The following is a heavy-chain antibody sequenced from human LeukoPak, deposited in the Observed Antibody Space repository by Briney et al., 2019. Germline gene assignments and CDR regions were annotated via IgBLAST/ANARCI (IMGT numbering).Heavy chain of an antibody. Sequence: SETLSLTCTVSGGSMSRYYWSWIRQPAGKGLEWIGRIYSSGSGSSTYNPSLKSRVTMSIDTSKNQFSLKLSSVTAADTAVYYCARQEEQQLVLDFFDYWGQGTLVTVSS. CDR3: ARQEEQQLVLDFFDY. CDR2: IYSSGSGSS. D-gene: IGHD6-13*01. V-gene: IGHV4-4*07. J-gene: IGHJ4*02. CDR1: GGSMSRYY.